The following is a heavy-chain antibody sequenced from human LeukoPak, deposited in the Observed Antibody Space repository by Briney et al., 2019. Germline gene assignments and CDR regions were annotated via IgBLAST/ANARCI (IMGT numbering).Heavy chain of an antibody. D-gene: IGHD1-26*01. CDR1: GGTFSSYA. CDR2: IIPIFGTA. J-gene: IGHJ4*02. Sequence: GASVKVSCKASGGTFSSYAISWVRQAPGQGLEWMGGIIPIFGTANYAQKFQGRVTMTTDTSTSTAYMELRSLRSDDTAVYYCARASPLNRWELLLYYFDYWGQGTLVTVSS. V-gene: IGHV1-69*05. CDR3: ARASPLNRWELLLYYFDY.